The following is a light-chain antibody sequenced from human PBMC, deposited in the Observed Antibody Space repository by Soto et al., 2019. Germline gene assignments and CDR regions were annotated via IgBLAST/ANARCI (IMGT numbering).Light chain of an antibody. J-gene: IGKJ4*01. CDR3: LQTFSAPLC. V-gene: IGKV1-39*01. Sequence: IQMTQSPSSLSASVGDRVTITCRASQNFSSYLNWFQQKPGKVPKLLIYAASSLQSGVPSRFSGSGSATEFTLTISSLLPEDFATYYCLQTFSAPLCFGGGTKVDI. CDR1: QNFSSY. CDR2: AAS.